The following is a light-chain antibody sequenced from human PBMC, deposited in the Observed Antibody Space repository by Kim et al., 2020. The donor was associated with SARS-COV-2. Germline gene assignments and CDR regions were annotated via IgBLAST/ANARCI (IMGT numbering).Light chain of an antibody. CDR3: QAWDSSTVV. CDR2: QDS. Sequence: VSPGQTASIPCSGDKLGDKYVCWYQQKAGQSPVLVIFQDSRRPSGIPERFSGSNSGNTATLTISGTQAMDEADYYCQAWDSSTVVFGGGTQLTVL. J-gene: IGLJ2*01. CDR1: KLGDKY. V-gene: IGLV3-1*01.